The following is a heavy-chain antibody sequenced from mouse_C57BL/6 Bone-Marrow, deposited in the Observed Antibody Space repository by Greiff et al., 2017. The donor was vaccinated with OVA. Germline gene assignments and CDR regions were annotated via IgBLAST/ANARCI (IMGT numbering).Heavy chain of an antibody. D-gene: IGHD3-1*01. V-gene: IGHV1-52*01. J-gene: IGHJ4*01. Sequence: QVQLQQPGAELVRPGSSVKLSCKASGYTFTSYWMHWVKQRPIQGLEWIGNIDPSDSETHYNQKFKDKATLTVDKSSSTAYMQLSSLTSEDSAVYYCARPRGGPLYYYAMDYWGQGTSVTVSS. CDR2: IDPSDSET. CDR1: GYTFTSYW. CDR3: ARPRGGPLYYYAMDY.